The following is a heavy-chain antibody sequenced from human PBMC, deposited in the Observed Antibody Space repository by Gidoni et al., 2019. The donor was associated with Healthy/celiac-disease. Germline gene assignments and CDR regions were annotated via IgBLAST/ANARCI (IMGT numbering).Heavy chain of an antibody. D-gene: IGHD1-26*01. J-gene: IGHJ4*02. Sequence: EVQLLESGGGSVQPGGPLGRSCAASGFTFSSYALCWVRQAPGKELEWVAAISGSGGSTYYADSVKGRFTISRDNSKNTLYLQMNSLRAEDTAVYYCAKGEWELLPMDYWGQGTLVTVSS. V-gene: IGHV3-23*01. CDR2: ISGSGGST. CDR3: AKGEWELLPMDY. CDR1: GFTFSSYA.